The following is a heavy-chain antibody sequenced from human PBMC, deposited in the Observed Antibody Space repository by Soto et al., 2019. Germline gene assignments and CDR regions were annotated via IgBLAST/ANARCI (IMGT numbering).Heavy chain of an antibody. CDR1: GYTFTSYA. J-gene: IGHJ5*02. Sequence: QVQLVQSGAEVKKPGASVKVSCKASGYTFTSYAMHWVRQAPGQRLEWMGWINAGNGNTKYSQKFQGRVTITRDTSASTAYMELSSLRSEDTAVYYCARDNSGYDMTIDHWGQGTLVTVSS. CDR3: ARDNSGYDMTIDH. CDR2: INAGNGNT. V-gene: IGHV1-3*01. D-gene: IGHD5-12*01.